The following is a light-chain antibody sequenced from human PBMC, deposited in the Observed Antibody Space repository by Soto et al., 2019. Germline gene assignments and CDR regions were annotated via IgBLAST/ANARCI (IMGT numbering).Light chain of an antibody. CDR2: EVS. J-gene: IGLJ3*02. V-gene: IGLV2-14*01. Sequence: QSALTQPASVSGSPGQSITISCTGTSRDVGGYNYVSWYQQHPGKAPKLMIYEVSNRPSGVSNRFSGSKSGNTASLTISGLKAEDEADYYCSSYTSSSTLWVFGGGTKLTVL. CDR3: SSYTSSSTLWV. CDR1: SRDVGGYNY.